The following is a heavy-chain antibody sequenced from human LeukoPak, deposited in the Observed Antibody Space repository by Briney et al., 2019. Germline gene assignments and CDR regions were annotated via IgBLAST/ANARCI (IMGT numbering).Heavy chain of an antibody. CDR1: GGTFSNYA. V-gene: IGHV1-18*01. CDR3: ARAKNWNTLGDYYYYMDV. Sequence: GASVKVSCKASGGTFSNYAFSWVRQAPGQGLEWMGWISAYNGNTNYAQKLQGRVAMTTDTSTSTAYMELRSLRSDDTAVYYCARAKNWNTLGDYYYYMDVWGKGTTVTVSS. D-gene: IGHD1/OR15-1a*01. J-gene: IGHJ6*03. CDR2: ISAYNGNT.